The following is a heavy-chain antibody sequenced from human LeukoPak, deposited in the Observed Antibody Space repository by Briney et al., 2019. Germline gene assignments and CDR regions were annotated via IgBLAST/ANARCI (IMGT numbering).Heavy chain of an antibody. V-gene: IGHV1-24*01. J-gene: IGHJ4*02. CDR2: FDPEDGET. Sequence: GASVKVSCKASGYTFTGYYMHWVRQAPGQGLEWMGGFDPEDGETIYAQKFQGRVTMTEDTSTDTAYMELSSLRSEDTAVYYCARGYSSGWQTYFGYWGQGTLVTVSS. D-gene: IGHD6-19*01. CDR3: ARGYSSGWQTYFGY. CDR1: GYTFTGYY.